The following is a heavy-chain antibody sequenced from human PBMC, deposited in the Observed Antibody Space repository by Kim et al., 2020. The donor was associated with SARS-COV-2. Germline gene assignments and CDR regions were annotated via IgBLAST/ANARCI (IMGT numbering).Heavy chain of an antibody. CDR2: ISDTGADR. V-gene: IGHV3-23*01. CDR3: AKRLGPRTPNFDY. J-gene: IGHJ4*02. Sequence: GGSLRLSCAASGFTFSGYGMSWVRQAPGNGLEWVSAISDTGADRNYANSVKGRFTISRDNSKNTLYLQMNSLRDEDTAVYYCAKRLGPRTPNFDYWGQGTLVTVSS. CDR1: GFTFSGYG. D-gene: IGHD1-26*01.